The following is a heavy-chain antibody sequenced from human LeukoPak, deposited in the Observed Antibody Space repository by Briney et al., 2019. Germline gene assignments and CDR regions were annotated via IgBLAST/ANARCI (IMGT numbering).Heavy chain of an antibody. CDR1: GFTFSSYA. D-gene: IGHD1-26*01. V-gene: IGHV3-30-3*01. CDR3: SRVGTDGWELVRPRAFDI. Sequence: GGSLRLSCAASGFTFSSYAMHWVRQAPGKGLEWVAVISYDGSNKYYADSVKGRFTISRDNAKNTLYLQMNSLRAEDTAVYYCSRVGTDGWELVRPRAFDIWGQGTMVTVSS. CDR2: ISYDGSNK. J-gene: IGHJ3*02.